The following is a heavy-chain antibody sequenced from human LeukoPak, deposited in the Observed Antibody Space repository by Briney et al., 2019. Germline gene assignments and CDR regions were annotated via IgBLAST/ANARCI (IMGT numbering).Heavy chain of an antibody. J-gene: IGHJ4*02. CDR3: ARREGADYYGSGKGPFDY. CDR1: GYSFTSYW. Sequence: GESLKISCKGSGYSFTSYWIGWVRQMPGKGLEWMGIIYPGDSDTRYSPSFQGQVTISADKSISTAYLQWSSLKASDTAMYYCARREGADYYGSGKGPFDYWGQGALVTVSS. V-gene: IGHV5-51*01. D-gene: IGHD3-10*01. CDR2: IYPGDSDT.